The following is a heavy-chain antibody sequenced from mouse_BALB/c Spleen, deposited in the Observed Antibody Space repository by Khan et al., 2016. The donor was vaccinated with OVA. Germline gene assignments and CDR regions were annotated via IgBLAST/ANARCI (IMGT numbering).Heavy chain of an antibody. D-gene: IGHD1-1*01. V-gene: IGHV3-2*02. Sequence: EVQLQESGPGLVKPSQSLSLTCTVTGYSITSNYAWNWIRQFPGNKLEWMGYISYSGSTNYNPSLKSRISITRDQSKHQFFLQLNSVTTEDTATYYCARGNYYGYAMDYWGQGTSITVSS. J-gene: IGHJ4*01. CDR1: GYSITSNYA. CDR3: ARGNYYGYAMDY. CDR2: ISYSGST.